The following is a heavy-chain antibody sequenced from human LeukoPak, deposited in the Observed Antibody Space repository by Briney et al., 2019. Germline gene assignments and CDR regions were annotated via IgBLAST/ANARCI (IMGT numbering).Heavy chain of an antibody. CDR2: INPSGGGT. CDR3: AKERTPSVDIVSTGRLGYYFDY. J-gene: IGHJ4*02. D-gene: IGHD5/OR15-5a*01. Sequence: ASVKVSCKASGYTFTSYYMHWVRQAPGQGLEWMGIINPSGGGTSYAQKFQGRVTMTRDMSTSTVYMEVSSLRSEDTAVYYCAKERTPSVDIVSTGRLGYYFDYWGQGTLVTVSS. CDR1: GYTFTSYY. V-gene: IGHV1-46*01.